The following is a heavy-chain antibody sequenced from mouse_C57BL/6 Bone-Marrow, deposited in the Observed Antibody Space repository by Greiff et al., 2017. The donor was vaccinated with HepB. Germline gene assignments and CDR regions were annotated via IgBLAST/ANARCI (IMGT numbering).Heavy chain of an antibody. D-gene: IGHD1-1*01. V-gene: IGHV1-74*01. Sequence: QVQLQQPGAELVKPGASVKVSCKASGYTFTSYWMHWVKQRPGQGLEWIGRIHPSDSDTNYNQKFKGKATLTVDKSSSTAYMQLSSLTSEDSAVYYCARDITTVVATRWYFDVWGTGTTVTVSS. CDR3: ARDITTVVATRWYFDV. CDR1: GYTFTSYW. CDR2: IHPSDSDT. J-gene: IGHJ1*03.